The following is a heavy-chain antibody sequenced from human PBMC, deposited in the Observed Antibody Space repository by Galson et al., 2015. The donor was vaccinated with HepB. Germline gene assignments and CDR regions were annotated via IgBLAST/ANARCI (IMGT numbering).Heavy chain of an antibody. Sequence: LSLTCTVSGGSISSYYWSWIRQPPGKGLEWIGYIYYSGSTNYNPSLKSRVTISVDTSKNQFSLKLSSVTAADTAVYYCARDKRQWLVNWFDPWGQGTLVTVSS. D-gene: IGHD6-19*01. V-gene: IGHV4-59*01. CDR2: IYYSGST. CDR3: ARDKRQWLVNWFDP. CDR1: GGSISSYY. J-gene: IGHJ5*02.